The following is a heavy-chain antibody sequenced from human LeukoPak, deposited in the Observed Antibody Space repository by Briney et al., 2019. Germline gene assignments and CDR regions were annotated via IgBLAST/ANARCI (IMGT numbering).Heavy chain of an antibody. Sequence: GGSLRLSCAASGFPFSSYTMNWVRQAPGKGLEWVSSIGSGSSAIYDADPVKGRFTISRDNAKNSLYLQMNSLRDEDTAVYYCARVKGVFAPFDSWGQGTLVTVSS. V-gene: IGHV3-48*02. CDR3: ARVKGVFAPFDS. J-gene: IGHJ4*02. CDR1: GFPFSSYT. D-gene: IGHD2-8*01. CDR2: IGSGSSAI.